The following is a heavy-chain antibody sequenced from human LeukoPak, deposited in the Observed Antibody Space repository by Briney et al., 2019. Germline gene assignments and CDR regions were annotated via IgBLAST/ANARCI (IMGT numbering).Heavy chain of an antibody. V-gene: IGHV3-53*01. CDR1: GFTVSSNS. J-gene: IGHJ4*02. Sequence: GGSLRLSCTVSGFTVSSNSMSWVRQAPGKGLEWVSFIYSDNTHYSDSVKGRFTISRDHSKNTLYFQMNSLRAEDTAVYYCARRAGAYSHPYDYWGQGTLVTVSS. CDR2: IYSDNT. D-gene: IGHD4/OR15-4a*01. CDR3: ARRAGAYSHPYDY.